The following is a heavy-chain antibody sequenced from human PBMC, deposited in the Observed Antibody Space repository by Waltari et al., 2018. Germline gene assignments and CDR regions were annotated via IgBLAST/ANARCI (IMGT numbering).Heavy chain of an antibody. CDR2: IIPTLCIA. Sequence: QVQLVQSGAEVKKPGSSVKVSCKASGGTFSSYTISWVRQDPGQGLEWMGRIIPTLCIANYPPKFQGRVTITADKSTSTAYMELSSLRSEDTAMYYCARDKGAGSSSGLFDYWGQGTLVTVSS. J-gene: IGHJ4*02. CDR1: GGTFSSYT. CDR3: ARDKGAGSSSGLFDY. V-gene: IGHV1-69*08. D-gene: IGHD6-6*01.